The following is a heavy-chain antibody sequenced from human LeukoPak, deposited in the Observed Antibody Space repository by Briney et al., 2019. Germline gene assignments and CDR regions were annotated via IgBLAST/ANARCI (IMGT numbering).Heavy chain of an antibody. J-gene: IGHJ4*02. CDR2: IYHSGIT. CDR3: ARAVGSFDWLPLFDF. CDR1: GYSFRSGFY. D-gene: IGHD3-9*01. Sequence: SETLSLTCTVSGYSFRSGFYWGWIRQPPGKGLEWIGNIYHSGITYYTPSLKSRVTISVDTSKNQFYLKLSSVTAADTAVYYCARAVGSFDWLPLFDFWGQGALVTVSS. V-gene: IGHV4-38-2*02.